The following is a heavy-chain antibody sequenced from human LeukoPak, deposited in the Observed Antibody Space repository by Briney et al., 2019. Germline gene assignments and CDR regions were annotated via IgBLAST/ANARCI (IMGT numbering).Heavy chain of an antibody. CDR1: GFTVSSNY. CDR3: AEGGHWGPLGY. CDR2: ISGSGGST. J-gene: IGHJ4*02. Sequence: PGGSLRLSCAASGFTVSSNYMSWVRQAPGKGLEWVSGISGSGGSTYYADSVKGRFTISRDNSKNTLYLQMNSLRAEDTAVYYCAEGGHWGPLGYWGQGTLVTVSS. V-gene: IGHV3-23*01. D-gene: IGHD7-27*01.